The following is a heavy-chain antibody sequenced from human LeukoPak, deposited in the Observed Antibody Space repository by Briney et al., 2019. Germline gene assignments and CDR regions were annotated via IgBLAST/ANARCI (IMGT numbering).Heavy chain of an antibody. CDR1: GYTFTGFY. CDR3: ARDSRYGSGRYS. CDR2: INPNGGGT. J-gene: IGHJ4*02. D-gene: IGHD3-10*01. V-gene: IGHV1-2*02. Sequence: ASVKVSFKASGYTFTGFYIHWVRQAPGQGLEWMGWINPNGGGTNYAQKFQGRVTMTRDTSISTAYMELSRLRSDDTAVYYCARDSRYGSGRYSWGQGTLVTVSS.